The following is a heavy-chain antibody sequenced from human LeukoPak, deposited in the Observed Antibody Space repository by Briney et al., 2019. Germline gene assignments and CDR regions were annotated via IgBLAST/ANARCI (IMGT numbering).Heavy chain of an antibody. CDR3: ARDQEGIAVPGTKGRAFDP. Sequence: ASVKVSCKASGYTFTSYYMHWVRQAPGQGLEWMGIINPSGGSTSYAQKFQGRVTMTRDMSTSTVYMELSSLRSDDTAVYYCARDQEGIAVPGTKGRAFDPWGQGTLVTVSS. J-gene: IGHJ5*02. CDR1: GYTFTSYY. D-gene: IGHD6-19*01. CDR2: INPSGGST. V-gene: IGHV1-46*01.